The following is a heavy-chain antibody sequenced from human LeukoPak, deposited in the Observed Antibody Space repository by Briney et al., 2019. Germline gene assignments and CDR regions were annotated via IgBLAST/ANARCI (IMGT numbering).Heavy chain of an antibody. CDR2: ISAYNGNT. J-gene: IGHJ4*02. Sequence: ASVKVSCKASGYTFGNYAIHWVRQAPGQGLEWMGWISAYNGNTNYAQKLQGRVTMTTDTSTSTAYMELRSLRSDDTAVYYCARAVDASSGYQTHGFDYWGQGTLVTVSS. V-gene: IGHV1-18*01. CDR1: GYTFGNYA. D-gene: IGHD3-22*01. CDR3: ARAVDASSGYQTHGFDY.